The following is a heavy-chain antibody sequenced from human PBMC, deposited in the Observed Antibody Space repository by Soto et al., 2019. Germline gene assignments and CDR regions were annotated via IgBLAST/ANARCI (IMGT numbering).Heavy chain of an antibody. CDR1: GYTFTSYA. Sequence: ASVKVSCKASGYTFTSYAMHWVRQAPGQRLEWMGWINAGNGNTKYSQKFQGRVTITRDTSASTAYMELSSLRSEDTAVYYFARGITLPNPLDYWGQRPFVPVSS. V-gene: IGHV1-3*01. CDR2: INAGNGNT. J-gene: IGHJ4*02. D-gene: IGHD1-20*01. CDR3: ARGITLPNPLDY.